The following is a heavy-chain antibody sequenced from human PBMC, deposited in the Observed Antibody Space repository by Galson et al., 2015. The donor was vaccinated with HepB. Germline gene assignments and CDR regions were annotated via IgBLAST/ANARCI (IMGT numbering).Heavy chain of an antibody. CDR3: ASGRRPYQLPFDY. Sequence: LRLSCAASGFTFSNYWMSWVRQAPGKGLEWVANIKEDGSMKYHVDSVKGRFTISRDNAKNSLYLQMNGLRVEDTAVYYCASGRRPYQLPFDYWGQGTLITVSS. D-gene: IGHD2-2*01. J-gene: IGHJ4*02. V-gene: IGHV3-7*01. CDR1: GFTFSNYW. CDR2: IKEDGSMK.